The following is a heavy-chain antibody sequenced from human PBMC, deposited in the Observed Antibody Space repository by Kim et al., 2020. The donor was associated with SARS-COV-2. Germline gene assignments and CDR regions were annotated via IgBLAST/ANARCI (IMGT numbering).Heavy chain of an antibody. CDR2: RT. V-gene: IGHV3-64*02. Sequence: RTYYADSVKGRFTISRDDSKNTLYLQLGGLRPEDIAVYYCARVNRGLDYWGQGTLVTVS. J-gene: IGHJ4*02. CDR3: ARVNRGLDY.